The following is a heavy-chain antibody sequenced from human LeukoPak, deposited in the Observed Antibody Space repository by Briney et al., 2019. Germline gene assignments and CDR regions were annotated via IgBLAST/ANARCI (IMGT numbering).Heavy chain of an antibody. V-gene: IGHV1-69-2*01. D-gene: IGHD1-1*01. CDR2: FDPVDAEA. CDR1: GYTLTDNY. CDR3: VTDPRTLQLDY. J-gene: IGHJ4*02. Sequence: ASVKVSCKTSGYTLTDNYIHWVQQAPGRGLEWMGRFDPVDAEAIYAERFQGRVAITADTSTGTAYMKLSSLTSNDTAVYFCVTDPRTLQLDYWGQGTLVTVSS.